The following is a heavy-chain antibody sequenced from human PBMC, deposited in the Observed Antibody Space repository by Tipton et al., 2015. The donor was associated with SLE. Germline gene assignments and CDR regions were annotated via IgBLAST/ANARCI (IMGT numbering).Heavy chain of an antibody. CDR1: GGSISSSSYY. J-gene: IGHJ6*03. V-gene: IGHV4-39*01. Sequence: TLSLTCTVSGGSISSSSYYWGGIRQPPGKGLEWIGSIYYSGSTYYNPSLKSRVTISVDTSKNQFSLKLSSVTAADTAVYYCARGSGWWRYYYYMDVWGKGTTVTVSS. CDR3: ARGSGWWRYYYYMDV. D-gene: IGHD6-19*01. CDR2: IYYSGST.